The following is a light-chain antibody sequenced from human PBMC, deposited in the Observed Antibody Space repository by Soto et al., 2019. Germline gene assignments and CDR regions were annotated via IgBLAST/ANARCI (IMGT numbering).Light chain of an antibody. CDR2: YDD. J-gene: IGLJ2*01. CDR1: SSNIGNNA. Sequence: QSVLTQPPSVSEAPRQRVTISCSGSSSNIGNNAVNWYQQFPGKAPKLLIYYDDLVPSGVSDRFSGSKSGTSASLAIRGLQSEDEADYYCAAWDDTLHGPVFGGGTKVTVL. CDR3: AAWDDTLHGPV. V-gene: IGLV1-36*01.